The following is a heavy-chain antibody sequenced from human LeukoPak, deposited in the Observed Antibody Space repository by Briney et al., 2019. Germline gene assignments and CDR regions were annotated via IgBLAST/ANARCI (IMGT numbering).Heavy chain of an antibody. CDR2: IYYSGST. Sequence: SETLPLTCTVSGGSISSSSYYWGWIRQPPGKGLEWIGGIYYSGSTYYNPSLKSRVTISVDTSKNQFSLKLSSVTAADTAVYYCARHGLVSEFDYWGQGTLVTVSS. V-gene: IGHV4-39*01. D-gene: IGHD6-19*01. CDR3: ARHGLVSEFDY. CDR1: GGSISSSSYY. J-gene: IGHJ4*02.